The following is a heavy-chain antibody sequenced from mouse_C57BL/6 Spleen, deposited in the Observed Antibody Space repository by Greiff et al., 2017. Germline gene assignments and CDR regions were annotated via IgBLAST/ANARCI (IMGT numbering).Heavy chain of an antibody. CDR3: AREGKIGAYYFDY. CDR1: GYTFTDYN. Sequence: VQLQQSGPELVKPGASVKIPCKASGYTFTDYNMDWVKQSHGKSLEWIGDINPNNGGTIYNQKFKGKATLTVDKSSSTAYMELRSLTSEDTAVYYCAREGKIGAYYFDYWGQGTTLTVSS. CDR2: INPNNGGT. J-gene: IGHJ2*01. V-gene: IGHV1-18*01.